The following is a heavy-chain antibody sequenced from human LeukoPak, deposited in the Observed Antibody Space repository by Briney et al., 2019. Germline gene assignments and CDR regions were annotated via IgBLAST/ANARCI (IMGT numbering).Heavy chain of an antibody. J-gene: IGHJ4*02. D-gene: IGHD3-22*01. CDR1: GFTFDDYA. CDR3: AKGSYYDSSGYDPPFDY. V-gene: IGHV3-9*01. CDR2: ISWNSGSI. Sequence: GGSLRLSCAASGFTFDDYAMHWVRHAPGKGLEWVSGISWNSGSIGYADSVKGRFTISRDNAKNSLYLQMNSLRAEDTALYYCAKGSYYDSSGYDPPFDYWGQGTLVTVSS.